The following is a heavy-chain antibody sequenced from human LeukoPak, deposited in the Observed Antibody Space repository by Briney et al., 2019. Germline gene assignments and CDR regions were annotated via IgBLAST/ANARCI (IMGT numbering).Heavy chain of an antibody. CDR2: INHSGST. D-gene: IGHD6-13*01. V-gene: IGHV4-34*01. J-gene: IGHJ6*03. CDR1: GGSFSGYY. Sequence: SETLSLTCAVYGGSFSGYYWSWIRQPPGKGLEWIGEINHSGSTNYNPSLKGRVTITVDTSKNQFSLKLSSVTAADTAVYYCARHPRTVSSWQTYYYYYMDVWGKGTTVTISS. CDR3: ARHPRTVSSWQTYYYYYMDV.